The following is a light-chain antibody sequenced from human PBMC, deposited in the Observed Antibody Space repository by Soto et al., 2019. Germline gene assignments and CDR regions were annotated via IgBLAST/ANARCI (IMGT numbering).Light chain of an antibody. J-gene: IGLJ1*01. V-gene: IGLV2-23*01. Sequence: QSALTQPASVSGSPRQSITISGTGASSDVGSYSLVSWYQQHPGQAPKVIIYEGSKRPSGVSNRFSASKSGNTASLTISGLQAEDEADYYCCSYAGSSTYVFGTGTKVTVL. CDR2: EGS. CDR3: CSYAGSSTYV. CDR1: SSDVGSYSL.